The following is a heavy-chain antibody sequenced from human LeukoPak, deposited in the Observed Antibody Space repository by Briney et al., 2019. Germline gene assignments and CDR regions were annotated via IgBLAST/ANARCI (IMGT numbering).Heavy chain of an antibody. CDR2: ISAYNGNT. CDR3: ARAIGYSYGYENDY. D-gene: IGHD5-18*01. CDR1: GGTFSSYA. V-gene: IGHV1-18*01. J-gene: IGHJ4*02. Sequence: ASVKVSCKASGGTFSSYAISWVRQAPGQGLEWMGWISAYNGNTNYAQKLQGRVTMTTDTSTSTAYMELRSLRSDDTAVYYCARAIGYSYGYENDYWGQGTLVTVSS.